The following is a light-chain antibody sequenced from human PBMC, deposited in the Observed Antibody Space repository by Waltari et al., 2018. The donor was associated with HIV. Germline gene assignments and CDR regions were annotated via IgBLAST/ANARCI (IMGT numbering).Light chain of an antibody. CDR3: MQALETPLT. CDR2: LGS. V-gene: IGKV2-28*01. J-gene: IGKJ4*01. Sequence: DIVMTQSPVSLFVTPGEPASISCRSSQSLLKSNGSMYLDWYLHKPGQSPPVLLYLGSKRAAGVPDRGSASGSATDFTLKISRVEAEDVGVYYCMQALETPLTFGGGTKVEIK. CDR1: QSLLKSNGSMY.